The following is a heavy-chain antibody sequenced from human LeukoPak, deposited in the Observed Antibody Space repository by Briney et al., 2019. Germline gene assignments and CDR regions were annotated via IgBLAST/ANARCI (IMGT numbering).Heavy chain of an antibody. D-gene: IGHD2-2*01. CDR1: GYSISSGYY. J-gene: IGHJ4*02. V-gene: IGHV4-38-2*02. CDR2: MYHSGST. Sequence: SETLSLTCTASGYSISSGYYWGWIRQPPGKGLEWIGSMYHSGSTYYNPSLKSRVTISVDTSKNQFSLRLSSVTAADTAVYFCARDLGYCTPTSCYAPFDYWGQGTLVIVSS. CDR3: ARDLGYCTPTSCYAPFDY.